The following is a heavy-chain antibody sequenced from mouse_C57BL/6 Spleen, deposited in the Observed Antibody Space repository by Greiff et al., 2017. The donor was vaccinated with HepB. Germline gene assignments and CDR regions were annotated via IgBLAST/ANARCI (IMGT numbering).Heavy chain of an antibody. Sequence: QVQLQQPGAELVRPGSSVKLSCKASGYTFTSYWMDWVKQRPGQGLEWIGNIYPSDSETHYNQKFKDKATLTVDKSSSTAYMQLSSLTSEDSAVDYCARDYGSSYGYFDVWGTGTTVTVSS. CDR2: IYPSDSET. J-gene: IGHJ1*03. CDR1: GYTFTSYW. V-gene: IGHV1-61*01. CDR3: ARDYGSSYGYFDV. D-gene: IGHD1-1*01.